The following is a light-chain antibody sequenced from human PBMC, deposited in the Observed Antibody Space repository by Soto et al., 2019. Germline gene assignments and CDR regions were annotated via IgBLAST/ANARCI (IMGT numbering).Light chain of an antibody. CDR1: QSISSN. CDR3: LQFNNWPSYT. J-gene: IGKJ2*01. CDR2: GAS. V-gene: IGKV3-15*01. Sequence: EIVMTQSPATLSVSPGERVTLSCRASQSISSNLAWYQQKPGQAPRLLIYGASTRATGIPARFSGSGSGTEFTLTISSLQSEDFAVYYCLQFNNWPSYTFGQGTKLEIK.